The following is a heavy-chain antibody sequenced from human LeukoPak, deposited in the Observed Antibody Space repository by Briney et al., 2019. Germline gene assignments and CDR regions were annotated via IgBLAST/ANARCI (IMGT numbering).Heavy chain of an antibody. CDR3: ARGYYYDSSGASYYFDY. V-gene: IGHV1-18*01. CDR2: ISAYNGNT. J-gene: IGHJ4*02. Sequence: ASVKVSCKASGYTFTSYGISWVRQAPGQGLEWMGWISAYNGNTNYAQKLQGRVTMTTDTSASTAYMELSSLRSEDTAVYYCARGYYYDSSGASYYFDYWGQGTLVTVSS. D-gene: IGHD3-22*01. CDR1: GYTFTSYG.